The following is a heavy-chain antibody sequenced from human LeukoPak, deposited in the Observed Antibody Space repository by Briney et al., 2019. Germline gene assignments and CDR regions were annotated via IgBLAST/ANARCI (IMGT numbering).Heavy chain of an antibody. Sequence: ASVKVSCKASGYTFTSYDINWVRQATGQGLEWMGWMNPNSGNTGYAQKFQGRVTMTRNTSISTAYMELSSLRSEDTAVYYCARRWLRSPALDYWGQGTLVTVSS. CDR3: ARRWLRSPALDY. J-gene: IGHJ4*02. CDR2: MNPNSGNT. CDR1: GYTFTSYD. D-gene: IGHD5-12*01. V-gene: IGHV1-8*01.